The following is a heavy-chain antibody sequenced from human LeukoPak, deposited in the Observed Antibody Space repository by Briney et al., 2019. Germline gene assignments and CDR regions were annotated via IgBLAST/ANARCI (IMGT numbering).Heavy chain of an antibody. CDR1: GYTFTGYY. CDR3: AREVAPGNCSSTSCPDAFDI. J-gene: IGHJ3*02. D-gene: IGHD2-2*01. Sequence: ASVKVSCKASGYTFTGYYMHWVRQAPGQGLEWMGWINPNSGGTNYAQKFQGRVTMTRDTSISTACMELSRLRSDDTAVYYCAREVAPGNCSSTSCPDAFDIWGQGTMVTVSS. V-gene: IGHV1-2*02. CDR2: INPNSGGT.